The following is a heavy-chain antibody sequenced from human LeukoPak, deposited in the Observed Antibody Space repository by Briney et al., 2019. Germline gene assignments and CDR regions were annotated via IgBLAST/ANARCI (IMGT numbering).Heavy chain of an antibody. J-gene: IGHJ4*02. CDR1: GYSFTSYW. D-gene: IGHD3-3*01. CDR2: IYPGDSDT. CDR3: ATRAGMVGFLEWLLVAY. Sequence: GESLKISCKGSGYSFTSYWIGWVRRMPGKGLEWMGIIYPGDSDTRYSPSFQGQVTISADKSISTAYLQWSSLKASDTAMYYCATRAGMVGFLEWLLVAYWGQGTLVTVSS. V-gene: IGHV5-51*01.